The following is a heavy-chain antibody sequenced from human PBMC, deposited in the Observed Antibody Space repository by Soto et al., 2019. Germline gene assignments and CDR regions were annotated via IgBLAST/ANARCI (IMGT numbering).Heavy chain of an antibody. Sequence: PGGSLRLSCAASGFTFSSYEMNWVRQAQGKGLEWVSYISSSGSTIYYADSVKGRFTISRDNAKNSLYLQMNSLRAEDTAVYYCASVSGEQHYLYYYYGMDVWGQGTTVTVS. J-gene: IGHJ6*02. CDR3: ASVSGEQHYLYYYYGMDV. CDR1: GFTFSSYE. CDR2: ISSSGSTI. V-gene: IGHV3-48*03. D-gene: IGHD6-13*01.